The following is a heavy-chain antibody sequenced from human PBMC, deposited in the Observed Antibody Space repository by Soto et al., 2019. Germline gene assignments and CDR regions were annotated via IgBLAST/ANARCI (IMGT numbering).Heavy chain of an antibody. Sequence: PGGSLRLSCAASGFTFSSYAMHWVRQAPGKGLEWVAVISYDGSNKYYADSVKGRFTISRDNSKNTLYLQMNSLRAEDTAVYYCASESIAAAGYNWFDPWGQGTLVTVS. CDR3: ASESIAAAGYNWFDP. V-gene: IGHV3-30-3*01. CDR1: GFTFSSYA. D-gene: IGHD6-13*01. J-gene: IGHJ5*02. CDR2: ISYDGSNK.